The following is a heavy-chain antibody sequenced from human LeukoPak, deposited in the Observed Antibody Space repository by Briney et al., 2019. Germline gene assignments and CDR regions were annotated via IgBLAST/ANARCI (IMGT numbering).Heavy chain of an antibody. D-gene: IGHD3-22*01. CDR1: GGSFSGYY. CDR2: INHSGST. J-gene: IGHJ4*02. CDR3: ARVVRPYDSSGYYYE. V-gene: IGHV4-34*01. Sequence: SETLSLTCAVYGGSFSGYYWSWIRQPPGKGLEWIGEINHSGSTNYNPSLKSRVTISVDTSKNQFSLKLSSVTAADTAVYYCARVVRPYDSSGYYYEWGQGTLVTVSS.